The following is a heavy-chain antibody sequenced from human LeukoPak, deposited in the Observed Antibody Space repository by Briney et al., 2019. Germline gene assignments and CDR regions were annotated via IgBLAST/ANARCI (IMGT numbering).Heavy chain of an antibody. CDR3: ARVGLADYVWGSYRNNWFDP. CDR2: IYHSGST. D-gene: IGHD3-16*02. Sequence: SETLSLTCTVSGYSISSGYYWGWIRQPPGKGLEWIGSIYHSGSTYYNPSLKSRVTISVDTSKNQFSLKLSSVTAADTAVYYCARVGLADYVWGSYRNNWFDPWGQGTLVTVSS. V-gene: IGHV4-38-2*02. CDR1: GYSISSGYY. J-gene: IGHJ5*02.